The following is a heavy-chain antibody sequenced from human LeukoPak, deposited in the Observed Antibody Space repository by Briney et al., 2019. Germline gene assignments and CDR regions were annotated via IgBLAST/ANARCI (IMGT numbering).Heavy chain of an antibody. CDR2: INQDGSEK. J-gene: IGHJ5*02. CDR3: ARDYGVAGLFDP. V-gene: IGHV3-7*03. D-gene: IGHD4-17*01. CDR1: GFTFSDYW. Sequence: GGSLRLSCAASGFTFSDYWMSWVRQAPGKGLEWVATINQDGSEKFYMDSVKGRFTIFRDNAKNSLYLQMNSLRAEDTAVYYCARDYGVAGLFDPWGQGTLVSVSS.